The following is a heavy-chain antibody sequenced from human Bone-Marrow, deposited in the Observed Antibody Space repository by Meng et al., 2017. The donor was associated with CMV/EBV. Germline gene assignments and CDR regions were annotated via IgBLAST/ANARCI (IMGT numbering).Heavy chain of an antibody. Sequence: ASVMVSCKASGYTFIDYYMHWLRHTPGQGLEWMGWIHPESGGTKYAENFQGRVTMTRDTSNSTAYMELSSLRSDDTAVYYWAREPQSTWFDPWGQGTLVTVSS. CDR2: IHPESGGT. CDR3: AREPQSTWFDP. V-gene: IGHV1-2*02. CDR1: GYTFIDYY. J-gene: IGHJ5*02. D-gene: IGHD2-21*01.